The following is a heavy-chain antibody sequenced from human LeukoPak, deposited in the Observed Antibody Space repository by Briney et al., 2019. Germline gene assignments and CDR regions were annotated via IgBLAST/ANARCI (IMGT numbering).Heavy chain of an antibody. D-gene: IGHD2-15*01. CDR1: GVSISYYY. Sequence: PSETLSLTCTVSGVSISYYYWSWIRQPPGKGLEWIGYVYYSGTTNYNPFLKSRVTISVDTSKNQFSLKLSSVTAADTAVYYCARVRGRYCSGGSCQRDDAFDIWGQGTMVTVSS. CDR3: ARVRGRYCSGGSCQRDDAFDI. CDR2: VYYSGTT. V-gene: IGHV4-59*08. J-gene: IGHJ3*02.